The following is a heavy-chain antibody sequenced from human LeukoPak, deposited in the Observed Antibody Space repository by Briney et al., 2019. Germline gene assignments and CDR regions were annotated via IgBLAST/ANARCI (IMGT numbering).Heavy chain of an antibody. CDR1: GFTFSSYA. V-gene: IGHV3-30-3*01. Sequence: GGSLRLSCAASGFTFSSYAMHWVRQAPGKGLEWVAVISYDGSNKFYADSVKGRFTLSRDNSKNTLYLQMNSLRIEDTAVYYCGRGSVGFGELNYRGQGTLVTVSS. J-gene: IGHJ4*02. CDR3: GRGSVGFGELNY. CDR2: ISYDGSNK. D-gene: IGHD3-10*01.